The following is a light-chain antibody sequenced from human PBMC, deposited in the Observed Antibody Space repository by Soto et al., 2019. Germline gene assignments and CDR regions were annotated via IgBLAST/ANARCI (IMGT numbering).Light chain of an antibody. Sequence: DIQMTQSPSSLSASVGDRVTITCRANQSIRSYLNWFQQKPRNAPKLLIYPASNLQSGVPSRFSGSVSGTDFTLTISSLLPEDFATYYCKQSYSTPLTFGGGTKLEIK. CDR2: PAS. CDR1: QSIRSY. J-gene: IGKJ4*01. CDR3: KQSYSTPLT. V-gene: IGKV1-39*01.